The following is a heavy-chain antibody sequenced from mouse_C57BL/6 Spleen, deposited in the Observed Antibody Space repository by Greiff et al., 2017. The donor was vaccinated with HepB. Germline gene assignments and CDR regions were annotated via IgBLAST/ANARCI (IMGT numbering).Heavy chain of an antibody. V-gene: IGHV1-81*01. Sequence: VQLQQSGAELARPGASVKLSCKASGYTFTSYGISWVKQRTGQGLEWIGEIYPRSGNTYYNEKFKGKATLTADKSSSTAYMELRSLTSEDSAVYFCARGGTGFAYWGQGTLVTVSA. CDR3: ARGGTGFAY. CDR1: GYTFTSYG. D-gene: IGHD3-3*01. CDR2: IYPRSGNT. J-gene: IGHJ3*01.